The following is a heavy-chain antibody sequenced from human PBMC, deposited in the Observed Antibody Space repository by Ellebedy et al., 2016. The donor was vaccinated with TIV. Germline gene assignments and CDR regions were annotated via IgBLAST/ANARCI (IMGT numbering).Heavy chain of an antibody. CDR2: IRQDGDEK. V-gene: IGHV3-7*03. J-gene: IGHJ4*02. Sequence: GESLKISCAASGFTFSSYWMSWVRQAPGKGLEWVASIRQDGDEKSYVDSVKGRFIISRDNAKNSLYLQMSSLRAEDTAVYYCARDGGYCSGGTRYLVYWGQGTLVTVSS. CDR1: GFTFSSYW. D-gene: IGHD2-15*01. CDR3: ARDGGYCSGGTRYLVY.